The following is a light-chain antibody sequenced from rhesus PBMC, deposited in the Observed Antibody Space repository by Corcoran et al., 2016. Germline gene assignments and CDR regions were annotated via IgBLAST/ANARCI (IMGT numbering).Light chain of an antibody. CDR2: EVS. J-gene: IGKJ4*01. V-gene: IGKV2-104*02. CDR1: ESLLHSGGKTY. CDR3: MQGIQLPLT. Sequence: DIVMTQTPLSLPATPGEPASISCRSSESLLHSGGKTYLHWYLQKPGQSPQLLIYEVSNRASGVPDRFSGSGSGTDCTLKISRVEAEDVGVYYCMQGIQLPLTFGGGTKVEIK.